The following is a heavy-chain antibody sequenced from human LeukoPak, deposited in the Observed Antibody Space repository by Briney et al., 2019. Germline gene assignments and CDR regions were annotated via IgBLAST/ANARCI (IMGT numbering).Heavy chain of an antibody. J-gene: IGHJ4*02. Sequence: GASVKVSCKASGYTFTSYGISWVRQAPGQGLEWMGWISAYNGNTNYAQKLQGRVTMTTDTSTSTAYMELRSLRSDDTAVYYCARDFGNHDSSGSYYFDYWGQGTLVTVSS. CDR3: ARDFGNHDSSGSYYFDY. D-gene: IGHD3-22*01. CDR2: ISAYNGNT. CDR1: GYTFTSYG. V-gene: IGHV1-18*01.